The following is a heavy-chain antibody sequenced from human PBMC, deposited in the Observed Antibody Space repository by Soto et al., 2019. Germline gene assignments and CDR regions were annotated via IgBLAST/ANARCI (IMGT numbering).Heavy chain of an antibody. CDR1: GFTFSSYR. CDR3: ARVENNCSSTSCSMGFDY. J-gene: IGHJ4*02. V-gene: IGHV3-48*01. Sequence: EVQLVESGGGLVQPGGSLRLSCAASGFTFSSYRMNWVRQAPGKGLEWVSYISSSSSTIYYADSVKGRFTISRDNAKNSLYLQMNSLRAEDTAVYYYARVENNCSSTSCSMGFDYWGQGTLVTVSS. D-gene: IGHD2-2*01. CDR2: ISSSSSTI.